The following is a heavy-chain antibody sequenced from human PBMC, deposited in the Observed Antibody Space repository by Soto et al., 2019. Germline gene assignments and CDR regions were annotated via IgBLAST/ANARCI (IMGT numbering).Heavy chain of an antibody. CDR3: ARRGYSSSCYYYYYYVMDV. CDR2: MNPNSGNT. Sequence: QVQLVQSGAEVKKPGASVKVSCKASGYTFTSYDINWVRQATGQGLEWMGWMNPNSGNTGYAQKFQGRVTMTRNTSISTAYMELSSLRSEDTAVYYCARRGYSSSCYYYYYYVMDVWGQGTTVTVSS. V-gene: IGHV1-8*01. D-gene: IGHD6-13*01. J-gene: IGHJ6*02. CDR1: GYTFTSYD.